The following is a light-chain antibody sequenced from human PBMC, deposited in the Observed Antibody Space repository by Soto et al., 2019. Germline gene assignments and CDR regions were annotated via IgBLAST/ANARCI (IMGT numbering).Light chain of an antibody. Sequence: DIQMTQSPSSLSASVGDSVTITCRATQGIRNYLAWYQQKSGKAPKLLIYAASTLHSGVPSRFSGSGSGTDFTLTISSLQPDDVATYYCQKYNIVPYTFGQGTKLEIK. CDR1: QGIRNY. V-gene: IGKV1-27*01. CDR3: QKYNIVPYT. J-gene: IGKJ2*01. CDR2: AAS.